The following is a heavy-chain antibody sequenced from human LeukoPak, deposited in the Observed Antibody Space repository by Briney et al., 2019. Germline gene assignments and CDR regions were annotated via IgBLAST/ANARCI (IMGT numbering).Heavy chain of an antibody. CDR1: GFSLSSYT. CDR3: ARDHQYAFDV. CDR2: ISGSGSTV. D-gene: IGHD2-2*01. Sequence: PGGSPRLSCNVSGFSLSSYTMNWVRQAPGKGLEWVSYISGSGSTVYYADSVRGRFTMSRDNAKNSLYLQMNSLRAEDTALYYCARDHQYAFDVWGQGTLVTVSS. V-gene: IGHV3-48*01. J-gene: IGHJ3*01.